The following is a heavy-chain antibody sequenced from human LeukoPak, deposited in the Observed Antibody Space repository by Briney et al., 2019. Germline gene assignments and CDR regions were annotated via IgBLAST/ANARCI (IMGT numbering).Heavy chain of an antibody. CDR1: GGSISSYY. D-gene: IGHD4-23*01. J-gene: IGHJ6*03. V-gene: IGHV4-4*07. CDR2: IYTSGST. CDR3: ARATVVTRSYYYYYMDV. Sequence: SETLSLTCTVSGGSISSYYWSWIRQPAGKGLEWIGRIYTSGSTNYNPSLKSRVTMSVDTSKNQFSLKLSSVTAADTAVYYCARATVVTRSYYYYYMDVWGKGTTVTVSS.